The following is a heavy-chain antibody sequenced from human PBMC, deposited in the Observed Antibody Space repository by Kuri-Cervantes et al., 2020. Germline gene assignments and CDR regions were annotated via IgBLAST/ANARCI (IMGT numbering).Heavy chain of an antibody. V-gene: IGHV1-2*02. CDR3: AREAPSWYGSGDWYFDL. Sequence: GESLKISCKGSGYSFTSYWIGWVRQAPGQGLEWMGWINPNSGGTNYAQKFQGRVTMTRDTSISTAYMELSRLRSDDTAVYYCAREAPSWYGSGDWYFDLWGRGTLVTVSS. CDR1: GYSFTSYW. D-gene: IGHD3-10*01. J-gene: IGHJ2*01. CDR2: INPNSGGT.